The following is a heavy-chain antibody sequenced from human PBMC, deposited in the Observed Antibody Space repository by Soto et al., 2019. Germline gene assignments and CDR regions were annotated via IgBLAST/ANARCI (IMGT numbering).Heavy chain of an antibody. J-gene: IGHJ6*02. CDR3: ASDRKKTYFYNYGLDV. V-gene: IGHV4-34*01. D-gene: IGHD3-22*01. CDR2: VSHSGSP. CDR1: GGSVSVYY. Sequence: SETLSLTCAVYGGSVSVYYWGWVRQPPGKGLEWLGEVSHSGSPKYNPSLKSRVIMSIDTSKNQFSLNLTSVTAADTAVYYCASDRKKTYFYNYGLDVWGQGTAVTVSS.